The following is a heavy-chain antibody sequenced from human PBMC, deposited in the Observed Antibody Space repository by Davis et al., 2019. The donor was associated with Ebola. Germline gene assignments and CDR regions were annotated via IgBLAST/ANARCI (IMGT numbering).Heavy chain of an antibody. CDR3: AREEYDFWSGYPDY. CDR2: IKQDGSEK. J-gene: IGHJ4*02. V-gene: IGHV3-7*01. CDR1: GFTFSSYW. D-gene: IGHD3-3*01. Sequence: GESLKISCAASGFTFSSYWMSWVRQAPGKGLEWVANIKQDGSEKYYVDSVKGRFTISRDNAKNSLYLQMNSLRAEDTAVYYCAREEYDFWSGYPDYWGQGTLVTVSS.